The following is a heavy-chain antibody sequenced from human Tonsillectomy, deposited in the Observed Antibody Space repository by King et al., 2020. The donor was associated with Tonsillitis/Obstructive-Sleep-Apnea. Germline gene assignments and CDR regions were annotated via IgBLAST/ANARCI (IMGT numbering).Heavy chain of an antibody. D-gene: IGHD4-17*01. J-gene: IGHJ3*02. CDR3: ARDRVFYGDSSFDI. CDR1: GGSISSSNW. CDR2: IYHSGST. V-gene: IGHV4-4*02. Sequence: QLQESGPGLVKPSGTLSLTCAVSGGSISSSNWWRWVRQPPGKGLEWIGDIYHSGSTNYNPSLKSRVTISVDKSKNQFSLRLSSVTAADTAVYYCARDRVFYGDSSFDIWGQGTMVAVSS.